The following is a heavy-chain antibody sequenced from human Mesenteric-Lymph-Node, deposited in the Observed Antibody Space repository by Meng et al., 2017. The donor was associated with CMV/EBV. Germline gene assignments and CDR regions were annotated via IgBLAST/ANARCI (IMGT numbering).Heavy chain of an antibody. Sequence: GESLKISCAASGFTFSSYWMHWVRQAPGKGLVWVSRINSDGSSTSYADSVKGRFTISRDNAKNTLYLQMNSLRVEDTAVYYCARASGTYYGFDYWGQGTRVTVSS. CDR2: INSDGSST. J-gene: IGHJ4*02. D-gene: IGHD1-26*01. V-gene: IGHV3-74*01. CDR1: GFTFSSYW. CDR3: ARASGTYYGFDY.